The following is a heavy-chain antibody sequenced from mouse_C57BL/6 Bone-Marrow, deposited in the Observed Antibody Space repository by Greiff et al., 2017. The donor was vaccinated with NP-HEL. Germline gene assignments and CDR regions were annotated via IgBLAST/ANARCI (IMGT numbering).Heavy chain of an antibody. CDR1: GYTFTSYG. CDR2: IYHRSGNT. CDR3: ARSYYYGSSYDYAMDY. V-gene: IGHV1-81*01. J-gene: IGHJ4*01. D-gene: IGHD1-1*01. Sequence: VMLVESGAELARPGASVKLSCKASGYTFTSYGISWVKQRTGQGLEWIGEIYHRSGNTYYNEKFKGKAKLTADKSSSTTYMGLRSLTSDDSAVYFCARSYYYGSSYDYAMDYWGQGTSVTVSS.